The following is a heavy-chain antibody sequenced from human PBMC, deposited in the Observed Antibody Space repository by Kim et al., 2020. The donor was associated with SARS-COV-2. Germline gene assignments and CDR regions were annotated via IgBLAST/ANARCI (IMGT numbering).Heavy chain of an antibody. CDR2: IYYSGST. CDR3: ASVEAVADFDY. CDR1: GGSISSSSYY. J-gene: IGHJ4*02. V-gene: IGHV4-39*01. Sequence: SETLSLTCTVSGGSISSSSYYWGWIRQPPGKGLEWIGSIYYSGSTYYNPSLKSRVTISVDTSKNQFSLKLSSVTAADTAVYYCASVEAVADFDYWGQGTLVTVSS. D-gene: IGHD6-19*01.